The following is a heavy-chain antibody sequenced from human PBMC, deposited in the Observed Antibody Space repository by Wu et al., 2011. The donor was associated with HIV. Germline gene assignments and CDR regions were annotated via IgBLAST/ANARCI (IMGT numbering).Heavy chain of an antibody. D-gene: IGHD6-13*01. CDR3: AREGYSSTWYSHYYYYHMDV. CDR2: INPNSGGT. J-gene: IGHJ6*03. CDR1: RYTFADYF. Sequence: QVQLVQSGAEVKKPGASVKVSRKASRYTFADYFIHWVRQAPGQGLEWMGWINPNSGGTNYVQKFQGRVSMTRDTSISTAYMELSRLRSDDTAVYYCAREGYSSTWYSHYYYYHMDVWGKGTTVIVSS. V-gene: IGHV1-2*02.